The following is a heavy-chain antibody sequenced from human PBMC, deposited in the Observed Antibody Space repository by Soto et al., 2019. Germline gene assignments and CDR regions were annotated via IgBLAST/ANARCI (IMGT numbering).Heavy chain of an antibody. J-gene: IGHJ4*02. D-gene: IGHD3-10*01. Sequence: QVQLQESGPGVVEPSQTLSLTCTVSGGSIXXXXXXXXXIRXPXGSGLEWIGHIYNSGSTYSNPSLKSRXTXSXXXXXXQXXXXXXXXXXXXXAVYYCARGPSGDKVDYWGQGTLVTVSS. CDR1: GGSIXXXXXX. CDR2: IYNSGST. CDR3: ARGPSGDKVDY. V-gene: IGHV4-30-4*01.